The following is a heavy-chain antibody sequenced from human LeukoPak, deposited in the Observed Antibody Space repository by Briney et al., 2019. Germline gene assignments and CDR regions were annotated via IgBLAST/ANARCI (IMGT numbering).Heavy chain of an antibody. J-gene: IGHJ3*02. D-gene: IGHD1-26*01. CDR3: AKDSGSYYRYAFDI. Sequence: GRSLRLSCAASGFTFDDYAMHWVRQAPGKGLEWVSGISWNSGSIGYADSVKGRFTISRDNAKNSLYLQMNNLRAEDTALYYCAKDSGSYYRYAFDIWGQGTMVTVSS. V-gene: IGHV3-9*01. CDR2: ISWNSGSI. CDR1: GFTFDDYA.